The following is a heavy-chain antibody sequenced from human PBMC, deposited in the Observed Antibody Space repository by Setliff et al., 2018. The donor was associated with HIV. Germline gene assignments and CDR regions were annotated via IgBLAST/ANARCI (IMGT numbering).Heavy chain of an antibody. CDR3: ARVSCNSWYSIPQYYYYSMDV. J-gene: IGHJ6*03. Sequence: PSETLSLTCTVSGGSISSGSYFWTWIRQPAGKGLEWIGRIYTSGSTNYNPPLKSRVTISVDTSKNQFSLKLTSVTAADTAVYYCARVSCNSWYSIPQYYYYSMDVWGNGTTVTVSS. CDR2: IYTSGST. V-gene: IGHV4-61*02. CDR1: GGSISSGSYF. D-gene: IGHD6-13*01.